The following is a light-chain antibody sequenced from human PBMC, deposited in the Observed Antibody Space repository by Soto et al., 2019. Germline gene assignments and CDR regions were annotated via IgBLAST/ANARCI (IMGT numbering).Light chain of an antibody. V-gene: IGKV3-15*01. CDR3: QQRSG. J-gene: IGKJ4*01. CDR2: GAF. CDR1: QSVSSN. Sequence: EIVMTQSPVTLSVSPGERATLSCRASQSVSSNLAWYQQKPGQAPSLLIYGAFTRATGIPARFSGTGSGTEFTLTISSLQSEDFALYYCQQRSGFGGGTKVDIK.